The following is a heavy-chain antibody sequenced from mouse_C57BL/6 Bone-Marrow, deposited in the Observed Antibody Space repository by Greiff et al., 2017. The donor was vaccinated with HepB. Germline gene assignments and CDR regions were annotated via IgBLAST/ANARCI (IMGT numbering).Heavy chain of an antibody. V-gene: IGHV1-47*01. J-gene: IGHJ4*01. CDR2: FHPYNDDT. D-gene: IGHD1-1*01. CDR1: GYTFTTYP. Sequence: QVQLKESGAELVKPGASVKMSCKASGYTFTTYPIEWMKQNHGKSLEWIGNFHPYNDDTNYNEKFKSKATLTVDKSSSTAYMQLSSLTSEDSAVYYCALYYGGMVDYWGQGTSVTVSS. CDR3: ALYYGGMVDY.